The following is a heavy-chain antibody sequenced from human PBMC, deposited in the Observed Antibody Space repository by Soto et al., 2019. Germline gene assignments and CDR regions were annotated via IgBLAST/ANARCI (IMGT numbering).Heavy chain of an antibody. Sequence: GESLKISCKGSGYSFTSYWIGWVRQMPGKGLEWMGIIYPGDSDTRYSPSFQGQVTISADKSISTAYLQWSSLKASDTAMYYCATSGTGSGWYGSLDYWGQGTLVTVSS. CDR2: IYPGDSDT. D-gene: IGHD6-19*01. V-gene: IGHV5-51*01. CDR3: ATSGTGSGWYGSLDY. J-gene: IGHJ4*02. CDR1: GYSFTSYW.